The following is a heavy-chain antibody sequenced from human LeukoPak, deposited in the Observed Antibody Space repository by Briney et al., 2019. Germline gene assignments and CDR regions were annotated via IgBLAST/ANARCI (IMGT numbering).Heavy chain of an antibody. V-gene: IGHV4-61*02. J-gene: IGHJ5*02. D-gene: IGHD3-10*01. CDR1: GGSISSGGYY. CDR3: ARGHDYYYSGRQSWFDP. Sequence: PSETLSLTCTVSGGSISSGGYYWSWIRQPAGKGLEWIGRIYTSGNTNYNPSLKSRATISVDTSKNQFSLKLNSVPAADTAVYYCARGHDYYYSGRQSWFDPWGQGTLVTVSS. CDR2: IYTSGNT.